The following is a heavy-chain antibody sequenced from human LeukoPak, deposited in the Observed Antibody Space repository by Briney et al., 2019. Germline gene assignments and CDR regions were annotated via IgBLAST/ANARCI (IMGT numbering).Heavy chain of an antibody. Sequence: ASVKVSCKASGYTFTSYGISWVRQAPGQRLEWMGWINAGNGNTKYSQEFQGRVTITRDTSASTAYMKLSSLRSEDMAVYYCAAGYSSGWTIDYWGQGTLVTVSS. V-gene: IGHV1-3*03. J-gene: IGHJ4*02. CDR1: GYTFTSYG. CDR2: INAGNGNT. D-gene: IGHD6-19*01. CDR3: AAGYSSGWTIDY.